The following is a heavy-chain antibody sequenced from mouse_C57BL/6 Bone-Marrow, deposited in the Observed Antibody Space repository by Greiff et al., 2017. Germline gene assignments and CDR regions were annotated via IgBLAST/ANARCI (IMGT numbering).Heavy chain of an antibody. V-gene: IGHV1-76*01. CDR1: GYTFTDYY. Sequence: QVQLQQSGAELVRPGASVKLSCKASGYTFTDYYINWVKQRPGQGLEWIARIYPGSGNTYYNEKFKGKATLTAEKSSSTAYMQLSSLTSEDSAVYFCARKFLDYWGQGTTLTVSS. CDR2: IYPGSGNT. J-gene: IGHJ2*01. CDR3: ARKFLDY.